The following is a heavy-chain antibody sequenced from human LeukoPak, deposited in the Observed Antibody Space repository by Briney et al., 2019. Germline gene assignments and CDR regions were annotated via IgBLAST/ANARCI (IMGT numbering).Heavy chain of an antibody. V-gene: IGHV4-59*01. CDR2: IYYSGST. CDR3: ARVSGYDFWSGARYYFDY. CDR1: GGSISSYY. J-gene: IGHJ4*02. D-gene: IGHD3-3*01. Sequence: PSETLSLTCTVSGGSISSYYWSWIRQPPGKGLEWIGYIYYSGSTNYNPSLKSRVTISVDTSKNQFSLKLSSVTAADTAVYYCARVSGYDFWSGARYYFDYWGQGTLVTVSS.